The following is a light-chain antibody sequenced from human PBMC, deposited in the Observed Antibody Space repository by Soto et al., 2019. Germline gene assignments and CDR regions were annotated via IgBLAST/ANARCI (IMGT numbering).Light chain of an antibody. CDR2: EVT. CDR1: SSDVGIYDY. Sequence: QSVLTQPASVSGSPGQSISISCTGTSSDVGIYDYVSWYQHHPGKAPKLMVYEVTNWPSGVSNRFSGSKSGNTASLTISGLQAEDEADYYCSSFSSDSTPLVFGGGTQLTVL. V-gene: IGLV2-14*01. CDR3: SSFSSDSTPLV. J-gene: IGLJ2*01.